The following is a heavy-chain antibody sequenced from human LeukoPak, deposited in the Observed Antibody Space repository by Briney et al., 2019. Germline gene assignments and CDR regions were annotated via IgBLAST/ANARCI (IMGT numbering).Heavy chain of an antibody. J-gene: IGHJ4*02. CDR1: GGSTSSGDYY. V-gene: IGHV4-30-4*01. CDR3: ARETGTTSTTYYFDY. D-gene: IGHD1-1*01. Sequence: PSQTLSLTCTVSGGSTSSGDYYWSWIRQPPGKGLEWIGYIYYSGSTYYNPSLKSRVTISVDTSKNQFSLKLSSVTAADTAVYYCARETGTTSTTYYFDYWGQGTLVTVSS. CDR2: IYYSGST.